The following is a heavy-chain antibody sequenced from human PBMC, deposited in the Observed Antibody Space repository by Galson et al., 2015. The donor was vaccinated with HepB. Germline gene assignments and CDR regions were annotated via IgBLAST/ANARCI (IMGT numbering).Heavy chain of an antibody. CDR3: ARASRSRPHYYGMDV. CDR2: ISSYDGHT. D-gene: IGHD6-13*01. CDR1: GYTFTNYG. Sequence: SVKVSCKAFGYTFTNYGFAWVRQAPGQGLEWMGWISSYDGHTSYAQKFQGRITMTTDTYTSTGYMELTSLTSDDTAVYHCARASRSRPHYYGMDVWGQGTTVTVSS. V-gene: IGHV1-18*01. J-gene: IGHJ6*02.